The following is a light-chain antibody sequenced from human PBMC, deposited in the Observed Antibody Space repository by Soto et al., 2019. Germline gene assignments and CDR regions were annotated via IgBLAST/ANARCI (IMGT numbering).Light chain of an antibody. CDR3: QQYGSSSTWT. Sequence: DIELTQSPGTLSLSPGERATLSCRASQSVSTRYLAWYQQKPGQAPRLLIYGASSRSTGIPDRFSGSGSGTDFALTISILEPEDDAVYYCQQYGSSSTWTFGQGTKVDIK. CDR1: QSVSTRY. CDR2: GAS. J-gene: IGKJ1*01. V-gene: IGKV3-20*01.